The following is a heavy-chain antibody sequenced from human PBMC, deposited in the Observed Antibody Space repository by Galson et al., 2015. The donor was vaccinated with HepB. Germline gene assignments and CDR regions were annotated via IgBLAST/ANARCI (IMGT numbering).Heavy chain of an antibody. V-gene: IGHV3-43D*03. CDR3: AKGTYDSGGCCGALDY. D-gene: IGHD6-19*01. CDR2: ISWDGGST. CDR1: GFTFDDYA. Sequence: SLRLSCAASGFTFDDYAMHWVRQAPGKGLEWVSLISWDGGSTYYADSMKGRFTISRDNSKNSLYLQMNSLRAEDTALYYCAKGTYDSGGCCGALDYWGQGTLVTVSS. J-gene: IGHJ4*02.